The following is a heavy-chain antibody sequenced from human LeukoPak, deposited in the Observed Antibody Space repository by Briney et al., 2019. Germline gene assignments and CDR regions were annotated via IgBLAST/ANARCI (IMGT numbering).Heavy chain of an antibody. D-gene: IGHD3-10*01. CDR1: GGSISSSSYY. Sequence: PSETLSLTCTVSGGSISSSSYYWGWIRQPPGKGLEWIGSIYYSGSTYYNPSLKSRVTISVDTSKSQFSLKLSSVTAADTAVYYCARTMVRGVMDPYYFDYWGQGTLVTVSS. CDR2: IYYSGST. V-gene: IGHV4-39*07. CDR3: ARTMVRGVMDPYYFDY. J-gene: IGHJ4*02.